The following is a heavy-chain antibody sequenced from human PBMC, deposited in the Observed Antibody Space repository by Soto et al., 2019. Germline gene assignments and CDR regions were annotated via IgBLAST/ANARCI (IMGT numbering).Heavy chain of an antibody. J-gene: IGHJ4*02. Sequence: SETLYITCTVSGGSISSYYWSWIRQPPGKGLEWIGYIYYSGSTNYNPSLKSRVTISVDTSKNQFSLKLSSVTAADTAVYYCARGIVATIMDYWGQGTLVNVS. V-gene: IGHV4-59*01. CDR3: ARGIVATIMDY. CDR2: IYYSGST. CDR1: GGSISSYY. D-gene: IGHD5-12*01.